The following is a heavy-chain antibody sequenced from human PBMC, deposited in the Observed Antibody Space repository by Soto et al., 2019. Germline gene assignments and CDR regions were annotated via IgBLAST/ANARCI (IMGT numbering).Heavy chain of an antibody. CDR3: ARGWGVTVTTYYYYYYGLDV. V-gene: IGHV4-34*01. CDR2: INHSGST. Sequence: SETLSLTFAVYGGSFSGYYWSWIRQPPGKGLEWIGEINHSGSTNYNPSLKSRVTISVDTSKNQFSLKLSSVTAADTAVYYCARGWGVTVTTYYYYYYGLDVGGQGTTVTVSS. CDR1: GGSFSGYY. D-gene: IGHD4-4*01. J-gene: IGHJ6*02.